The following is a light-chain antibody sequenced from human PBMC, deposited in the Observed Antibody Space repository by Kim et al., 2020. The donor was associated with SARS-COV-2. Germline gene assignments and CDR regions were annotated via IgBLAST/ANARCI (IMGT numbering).Light chain of an antibody. CDR2: DVS. Sequence: QSALTQPASVSGSPGQSITISCTGTSNDVGGYNYVSWYQQHPGKAPKLMIYDVSKRPSGVSNRFSGSKSGNTASLTISGLQAEDEADYYCSSYTSSSRDWVFGGGTKLTVL. CDR1: SNDVGGYNY. CDR3: SSYTSSSRDWV. J-gene: IGLJ3*02. V-gene: IGLV2-14*01.